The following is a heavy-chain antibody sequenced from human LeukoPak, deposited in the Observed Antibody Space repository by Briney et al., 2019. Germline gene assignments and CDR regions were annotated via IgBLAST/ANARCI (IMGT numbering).Heavy chain of an antibody. CDR1: GFTFSSYG. J-gene: IGHJ4*02. CDR2: IWYDGSNK. V-gene: IGHV3-33*06. Sequence: GGSLRLSCAASGFTFSSYGMHWVRQAPGKGLEWVAVIWYDGSNKYYADSVKGRFTISRDNSKNTLYLQMNSLRAEDTAVYYCAKAAYCSGGSCLRGSDYFDYWGQGTLVTVSS. D-gene: IGHD2-15*01. CDR3: AKAAYCSGGSCLRGSDYFDY.